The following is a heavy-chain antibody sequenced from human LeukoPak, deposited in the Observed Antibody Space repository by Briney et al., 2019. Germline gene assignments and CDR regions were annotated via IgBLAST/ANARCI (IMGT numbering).Heavy chain of an antibody. Sequence: GASVKVSCKASGYTFTGYYMHWVRQAPGQGLEWMGRINPNSGGTNYAQNFQGRVTMTRDTSISTAYMEVSSLRSEDTAVYYCARARVTRAMVEYYFDYWGQGTLVTVSS. J-gene: IGHJ4*02. CDR2: INPNSGGT. CDR3: ARARVTRAMVEYYFDY. D-gene: IGHD4-11*01. V-gene: IGHV1-2*06. CDR1: GYTFTGYY.